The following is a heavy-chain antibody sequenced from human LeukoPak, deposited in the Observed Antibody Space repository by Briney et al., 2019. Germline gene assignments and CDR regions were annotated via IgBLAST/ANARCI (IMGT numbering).Heavy chain of an antibody. Sequence: SETLSLTCTVSGGSISSYYWSWLRQPPGKGLEWIGYIYYSGSTNYNPSLKSRVTISVDTSKNQFSLKLSSVTAADTAVYYCARHPGVLTAAAGTFDYWGQGTLVTVSS. D-gene: IGHD6-13*01. CDR3: ARHPGVLTAAAGTFDY. CDR2: IYYSGST. V-gene: IGHV4-59*08. CDR1: GGSISSYY. J-gene: IGHJ4*02.